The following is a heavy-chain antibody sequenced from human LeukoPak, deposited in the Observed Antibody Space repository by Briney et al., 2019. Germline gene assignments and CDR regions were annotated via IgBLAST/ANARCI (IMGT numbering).Heavy chain of an antibody. V-gene: IGHV3-64D*09. CDR1: GFSFSNNA. Sequence: GGSLRLSCSASGFSFSNNAIHWVRQAPGKGLEYVSGISSNGGTTGYADSVKGRFTISRDNSKRTLFLQMSTLRTEDTAIYYCARARPEVWSPDFWGQGTLVTVSS. CDR2: ISSNGGTT. J-gene: IGHJ4*02. CDR3: ARARPEVWSPDF. D-gene: IGHD2-8*02.